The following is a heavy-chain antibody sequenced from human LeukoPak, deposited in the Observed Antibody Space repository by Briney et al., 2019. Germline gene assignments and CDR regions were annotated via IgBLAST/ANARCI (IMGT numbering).Heavy chain of an antibody. CDR2: MNPNSGNT. J-gene: IGHJ4*02. CDR3: ARGGYYSSSSRFFY. V-gene: IGHV1-8*01. CDR1: GYTFTSYD. D-gene: IGHD6-6*01. Sequence: ASVKVSCKASGYTFTSYDINWVRQATGQGLEWMGWMNPNSGNTGYAQKFQDRVTITWNTSISTAYMELSSLRFDDTAVYYCARGGYYSSSSRFFYWGQGTLVTV.